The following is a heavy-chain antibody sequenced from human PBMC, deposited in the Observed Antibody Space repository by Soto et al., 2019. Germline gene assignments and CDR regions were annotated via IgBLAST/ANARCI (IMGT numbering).Heavy chain of an antibody. V-gene: IGHV3-53*02. J-gene: IGHJ4*02. CDR2: IYSGGST. Sequence: EVQLVETGGGLIQPGGSLRLSCAASGFTVSSNYMSWVRQAPGKGLEWVSVIYSGGSTYYADSVKGRFTISRDNSKNTLYLQMNSLRAEDTAVYYCARGRYYYDSSGLSYWGQGTLVTVSS. D-gene: IGHD3-22*01. CDR1: GFTVSSNY. CDR3: ARGRYYYDSSGLSY.